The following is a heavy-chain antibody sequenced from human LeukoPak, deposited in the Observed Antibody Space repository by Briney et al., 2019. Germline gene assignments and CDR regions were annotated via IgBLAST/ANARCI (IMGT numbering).Heavy chain of an antibody. V-gene: IGHV3-21*01. J-gene: IGHJ4*02. CDR1: GFTFSSYS. CDR3: ARAGSSVDTAMVYFDY. Sequence: GGSLRLSCAASGFTFSSYSMNWVRQAPGKGLEWVSSISSSSSYIYYADSVKGRFTISRDNAKNSLYLQMNSLRAEDTAVYYFARAGSSVDTAMVYFDYWGQGTLVTVSS. CDR2: ISSSSSYI. D-gene: IGHD5-18*01.